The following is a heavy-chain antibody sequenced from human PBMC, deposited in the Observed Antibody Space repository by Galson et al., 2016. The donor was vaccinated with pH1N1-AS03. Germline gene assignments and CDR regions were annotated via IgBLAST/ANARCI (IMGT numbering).Heavy chain of an antibody. J-gene: IGHJ6*02. D-gene: IGHD2-2*01. CDR1: GYIFTGFY. CDR3: ARDPRRPCTSATCPTTYYFGMAV. V-gene: IGHV1-2*04. CDR2: INPNNGVT. Sequence: SVKVSCKASGYIFTGFYVHWVRQAPGQGLEWMGWINPNNGVTNYAQKFQAWVTMTGDTSISTAYLELYGLKSADTAVYYGARDPRRPCTSATCPTTYYFGMAVWGQGTTAIASS.